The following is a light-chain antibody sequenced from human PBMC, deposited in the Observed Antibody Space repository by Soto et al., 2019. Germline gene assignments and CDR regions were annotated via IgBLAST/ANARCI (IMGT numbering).Light chain of an antibody. CDR2: GAS. CDR3: QQYNRWPTMNP. V-gene: IGKV3-15*01. J-gene: IGKJ2*01. CDR1: QSVSSN. Sequence: EIVMTKSPATLAASPGEKATLSCTASQSVSSNLAWYQQKPGQAPRLLIYGASTRATGITARFSGSGSGTEFTLTISRLQSEDVAFYYCQQYNRWPTMNPVGQGAKLEIK.